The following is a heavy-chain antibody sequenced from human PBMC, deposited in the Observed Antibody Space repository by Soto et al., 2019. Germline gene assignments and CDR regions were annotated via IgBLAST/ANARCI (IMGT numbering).Heavy chain of an antibody. V-gene: IGHV3-53*02. Sequence: EVQLVETGGGLIQPGGSLRLSCAASGFTVSSNYMSWVRQAPGKWLEWVSVIYSGGSTYYADSVKGRFTISRDNSKNALYLQMNSLRAADTAVYYCARAGDNYVQWGQGTLVTFSS. CDR3: ARAGDNYVQ. D-gene: IGHD3-10*02. CDR2: IYSGGST. J-gene: IGHJ4*02. CDR1: GFTVSSNY.